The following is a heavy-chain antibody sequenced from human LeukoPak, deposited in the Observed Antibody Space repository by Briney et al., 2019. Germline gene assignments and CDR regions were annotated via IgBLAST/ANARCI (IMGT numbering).Heavy chain of an antibody. CDR3: AKVPRTNHDNFFDY. CDR2: ISSSSSYI. Sequence: SGGSLRLSCASSGFTFSSYSMNWVRQAPGKGLEWVSSISSSSSYIYYTDSVKGRFTISRDNAKNSVYLQMNSLRAEDTALYYCAKVPRTNHDNFFDYWGQGTLVTVSS. V-gene: IGHV3-21*01. J-gene: IGHJ4*02. CDR1: GFTFSSYS. D-gene: IGHD2-8*01.